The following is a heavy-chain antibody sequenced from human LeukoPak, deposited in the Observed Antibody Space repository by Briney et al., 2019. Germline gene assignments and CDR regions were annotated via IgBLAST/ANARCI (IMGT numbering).Heavy chain of an antibody. J-gene: IGHJ4*02. Sequence: GGSLRLSCAASGFTLRSYAMHWVRQAPGKGLEWVAVISYDGSKKYYADSVKGRFTISRDNAKNTLNLQMNSLRAEDTAVYYCARLKSEWQGDYFDYWGQGTLVTVSS. V-gene: IGHV3-30-3*01. CDR1: GFTLRSYA. D-gene: IGHD3-3*01. CDR3: ARLKSEWQGDYFDY. CDR2: ISYDGSKK.